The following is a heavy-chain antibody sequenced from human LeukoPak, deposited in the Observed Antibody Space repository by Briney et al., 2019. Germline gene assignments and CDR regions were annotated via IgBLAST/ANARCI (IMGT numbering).Heavy chain of an antibody. CDR1: GFLFTRYW. J-gene: IGHJ3*02. D-gene: IGHD4-11*01. CDR3: ARGPGDYDASDI. Sequence: GGSLRLSCEASGFLFTRYWMSWVRQAPGKGPEWVAHIKENGNEQYYADSVKGRFTICRDNVKQSLCLQMNNLRVEDTVVYYCARGPGDYDASDIWGQGTVVTVSS. V-gene: IGHV3-7*01. CDR2: IKENGNEQ.